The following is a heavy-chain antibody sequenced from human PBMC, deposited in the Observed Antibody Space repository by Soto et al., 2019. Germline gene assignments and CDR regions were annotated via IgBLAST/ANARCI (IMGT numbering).Heavy chain of an antibody. J-gene: IGHJ5*02. CDR3: ARLPTGYPNWFAP. D-gene: IGHD3-16*02. Sequence: QVQLQGSGPGLVRPSETLSLPCTVSGASISTNHHNWAWVRQPPGKGLEGMGHIHYRGDTYFNPPLGSRLSMSVATSKTQFSLKLTSVTAAATAVYYFARLPTGYPNWFAPWGQGTLVTVSS. CDR2: IHYRGDT. CDR1: GASISTNHHN. V-gene: IGHV4-39*01.